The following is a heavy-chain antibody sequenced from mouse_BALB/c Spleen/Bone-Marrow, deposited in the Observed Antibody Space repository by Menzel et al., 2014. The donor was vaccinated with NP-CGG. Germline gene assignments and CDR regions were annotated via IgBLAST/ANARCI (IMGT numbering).Heavy chain of an antibody. CDR3: ARNGNYGAWFAY. CDR2: IDPANGNT. D-gene: IGHD2-1*01. CDR1: GFNIKDTY. V-gene: IGHV14-3*02. Sequence: EVHLVESGAELVKPGASVKLSCTASGFNIKDTYMHWVKQRPEQGPEWIGRIDPANGNTKYDPKFQGKATITADTSSNTAYLQLSSLTSEDTAVYYCARNGNYGAWFAYWGQGTLVTVSA. J-gene: IGHJ3*01.